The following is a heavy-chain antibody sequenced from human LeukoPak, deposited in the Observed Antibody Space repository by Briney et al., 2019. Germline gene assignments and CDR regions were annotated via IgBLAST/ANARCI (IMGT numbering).Heavy chain of an antibody. D-gene: IGHD3-22*01. Sequence: RASVKVSCKVSGYTLTELSMRWVRQAPGKGLEWMGGFDPEDGETIYAQKFQGRVTMTEDTSTDTAYMELSSLRSEDTAVYYCATGYDSSGYLLPYFDYWGQGTLVTVSS. J-gene: IGHJ4*02. V-gene: IGHV1-24*01. CDR3: ATGYDSSGYLLPYFDY. CDR2: FDPEDGET. CDR1: GYTLTELS.